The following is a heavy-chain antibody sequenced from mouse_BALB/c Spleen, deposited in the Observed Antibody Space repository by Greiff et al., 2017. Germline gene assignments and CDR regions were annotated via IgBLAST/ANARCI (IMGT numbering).Heavy chain of an antibody. CDR1: GYTFTSYY. CDR2: INPSNGGT. V-gene: IGHV1S81*02. CDR3: TREGDYYGSSWYLDV. Sequence: QVQLQQSGAELVKPGASVKLSCKASGYTFTSYYMYWVKQRPGQGLEWIGEINPSNGGTNFNEKFKSKATLTVDKSSSTAYMQLSSLTSEDSAVYYCTREGDYYGSSWYLDVWGAGTTVTVSS. J-gene: IGHJ1*01. D-gene: IGHD1-1*01.